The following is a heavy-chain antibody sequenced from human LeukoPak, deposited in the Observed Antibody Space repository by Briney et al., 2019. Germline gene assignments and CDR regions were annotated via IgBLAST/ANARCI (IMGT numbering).Heavy chain of an antibody. CDR2: ISYDGSNK. J-gene: IGHJ6*02. D-gene: IGHD4-17*01. Sequence: GGSLRLSCAASGFTFSSYAMHWVRQAPGKGPEWVAVISYDGSNKYYADSVKGRFTISRDNSKNTLYLQMNSLRAEDTAVYYCARRDYGDSTPYYYYYGMDVWGQGTTVTVSS. V-gene: IGHV3-30-3*01. CDR3: ARRDYGDSTPYYYYYGMDV. CDR1: GFTFSSYA.